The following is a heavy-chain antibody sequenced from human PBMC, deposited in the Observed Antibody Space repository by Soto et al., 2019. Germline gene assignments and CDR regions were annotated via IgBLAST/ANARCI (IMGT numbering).Heavy chain of an antibody. D-gene: IGHD6-19*01. CDR1: GFNCSDHY. J-gene: IGHJ4*02. Sequence: QVQLVESGGGLVKPGGSLRLSCAASGFNCSDHYMNRIREAPGKGLEWVSYISGSSRYTNFADSVKGRFTISRDNAKNSLYLQMNSLRDEDTAVYYCARHTSGWHYYDYWGQGTPVTVSS. CDR3: ARHTSGWHYYDY. V-gene: IGHV3-11*06. CDR2: ISGSSRYT.